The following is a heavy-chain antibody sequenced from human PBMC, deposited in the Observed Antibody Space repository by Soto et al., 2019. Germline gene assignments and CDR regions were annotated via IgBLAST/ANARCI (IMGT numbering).Heavy chain of an antibody. CDR1: GGSISSYY. CDR2: IYYSGST. D-gene: IGHD3-3*01. V-gene: IGHV4-59*01. CDR3: ARGAPVSSYYDFWSGYPNDDAFDI. Sequence: SETLSLTCSVSGGSISSYYWSWIRQPPGKGLEWIGYIYYSGSTNYNPSLKSRVTISVDTSKNQFSLNLSSVAAADTAVYYCARGAPVSSYYDFWSGYPNDDAFDIWGQGTMVTVSS. J-gene: IGHJ3*02.